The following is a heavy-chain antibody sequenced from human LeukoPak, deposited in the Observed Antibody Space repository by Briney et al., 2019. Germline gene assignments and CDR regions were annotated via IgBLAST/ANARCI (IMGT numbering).Heavy chain of an antibody. Sequence: SETLSLTCTVSDGSISSSYWSWIRQPAGKGLESIGLFHASGTTNYNPSLKSRVTMSVDTSKNHFSLKLSSVTAADAAVYYCARGDYFDYWGQGTLVTVSS. J-gene: IGHJ4*02. V-gene: IGHV4-4*07. CDR2: FHASGTT. CDR3: ARGDYFDY. CDR1: DGSISSSY.